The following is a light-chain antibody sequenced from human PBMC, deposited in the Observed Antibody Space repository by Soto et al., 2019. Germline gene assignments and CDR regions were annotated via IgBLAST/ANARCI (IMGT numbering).Light chain of an antibody. Sequence: IVMTQSPATLSVSPGERATLSCRASQSVNSNLAWYQQKPGQPPRLLISRASTRATVIPARFSGSGSGTEFTLTISSLQSEDFGVYYCQQYNNWPRTFGQGTKLEIK. CDR2: RAS. V-gene: IGKV3-15*01. CDR3: QQYNNWPRT. CDR1: QSVNSN. J-gene: IGKJ2*01.